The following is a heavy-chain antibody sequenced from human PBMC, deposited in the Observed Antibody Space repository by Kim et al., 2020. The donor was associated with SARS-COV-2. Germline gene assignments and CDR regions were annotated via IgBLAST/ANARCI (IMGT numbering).Heavy chain of an antibody. J-gene: IGHJ6*02. CDR2: IKSKTDGGTT. Sequence: GGSLRLSCAASGFTFSNAWMSWVRQAPGKGLEWVGRIKSKTDGGTTDYAAPVKGRFTISRDDSKNTLYLQMNSLKTEDTAVYYCTLYGSGTHYYYYGMDVWGQGTTVTVSS. D-gene: IGHD3-10*01. CDR1: GFTFSNAW. CDR3: TLYGSGTHYYYYGMDV. V-gene: IGHV3-15*01.